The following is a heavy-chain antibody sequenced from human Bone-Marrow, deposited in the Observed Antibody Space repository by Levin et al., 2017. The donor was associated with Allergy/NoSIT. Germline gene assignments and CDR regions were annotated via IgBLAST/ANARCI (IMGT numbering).Heavy chain of an antibody. J-gene: IGHJ5*02. CDR2: IYHRGST. CDR1: GGSFSDYY. V-gene: IGHV4-34*01. Sequence: SETLSLTCAVYGGSFSDYYWSWIRQPPGKGLEWIGEIYHRGSTYYNPSLKSRVTISADTSKNQFSLKLSSVTAADTAVYYCAREPGYCSGGSCYGGWFDPWGQGTLVTVSS. CDR3: AREPGYCSGGSCYGGWFDP. D-gene: IGHD2-15*01.